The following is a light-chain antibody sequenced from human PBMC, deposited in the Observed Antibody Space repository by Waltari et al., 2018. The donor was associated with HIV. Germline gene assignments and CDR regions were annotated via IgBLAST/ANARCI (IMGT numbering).Light chain of an antibody. CDR2: EVS. J-gene: IGLJ2*01. V-gene: IGLV2-14*01. CDR1: STDCRAFNY. CDR3: SSYTTTRTLV. Sequence: SALTQPASLPEAPGQSITISCTGTSTDCRAFNYVPWYHQHPDKAPKLMIYEVSNRPSGVSNRFSGSKSGNTASLTISGLQAEDEADYYCSSYTTTRTLVFGGGTKLTVL.